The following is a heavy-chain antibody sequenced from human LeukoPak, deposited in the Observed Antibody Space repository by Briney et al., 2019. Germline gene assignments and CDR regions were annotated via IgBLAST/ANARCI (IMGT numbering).Heavy chain of an antibody. V-gene: IGHV3-30*18. CDR2: ISYDGSVQ. Sequence: PGGSLRLSCAASGFTFSSYGMHWVRQAPGEGLEWVAVISYDGSVQYYADSVKGRFTISRDNSKNTLYLQMNSLRAEDTAVYYCAKAGGYHYYYYYMDVWGKGTTVTVSS. D-gene: IGHD2-8*02. CDR3: AKAGGYHYYYYYMDV. CDR1: GFTFSSYG. J-gene: IGHJ6*03.